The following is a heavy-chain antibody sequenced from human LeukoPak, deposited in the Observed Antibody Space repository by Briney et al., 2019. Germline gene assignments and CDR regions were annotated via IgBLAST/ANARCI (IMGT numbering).Heavy chain of an antibody. Sequence: GGSLRLSCAASGFTFSTYAMSWVRQAPGKGLEWVSGSDGNAYYADSVKGRFTVSRDNSKNTLYLQMNSLRAEDTAVYYCARDWGFWSGYYHTGDGYWGQGTLVTVSS. V-gene: IGHV3-23*01. CDR3: ARDWGFWSGYYHTGDGY. CDR1: GFTFSTYA. CDR2: SDGNA. J-gene: IGHJ4*02. D-gene: IGHD3-3*01.